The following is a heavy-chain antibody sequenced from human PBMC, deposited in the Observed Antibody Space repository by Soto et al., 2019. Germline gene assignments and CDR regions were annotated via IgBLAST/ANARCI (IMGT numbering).Heavy chain of an antibody. D-gene: IGHD2-21*02. CDR3: AKAYCGGDCYRWPDGIYGMDV. CDR1: GFTFSNYG. CDR2: IRGSGAKA. J-gene: IGHJ6*02. V-gene: IGHV3-23*01. Sequence: EVQLLESGGGLVQPGGSLRLSCAASGFTFSNYGMSWVRQAPGKGLEWVSGIRGSGAKAYHADSVKGRFTISRDNSKNILYLQMNSLSAEDTAVYYCAKAYCGGDCYRWPDGIYGMDVWGQGTTVTVSS.